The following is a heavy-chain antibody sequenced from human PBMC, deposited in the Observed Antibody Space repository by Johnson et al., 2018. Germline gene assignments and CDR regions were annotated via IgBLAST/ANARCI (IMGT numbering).Heavy chain of an antibody. Sequence: QVQLVESGGGVVQPGRSLRLSCAASRFAFSSFGIHWVRQAPGKGLEWVALISHDGRDEYYADSVKGRFTISRDNSKNTMYLQMNSLRGEETGVYYCVKDVGALATLEAFDMWGQGTTVTVSS. J-gene: IGHJ3*02. CDR3: VKDVGALATLEAFDM. CDR2: ISHDGRDE. CDR1: RFAFSSFG. D-gene: IGHD5-12*01. V-gene: IGHV3-30*18.